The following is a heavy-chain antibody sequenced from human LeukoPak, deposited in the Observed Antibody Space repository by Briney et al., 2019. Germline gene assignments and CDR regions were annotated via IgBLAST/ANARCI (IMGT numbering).Heavy chain of an antibody. Sequence: GASVKVSCKASGYTFTGYYMHWVRQAPGQGPEWMGWINPNSGGTNYAQKFQGRVTMTRDTSISTAYMELSRLRSDDTAVYYCARSGSSGARAHFQHWGQGTLVTVSS. V-gene: IGHV1-2*02. CDR1: GYTFTGYY. CDR2: INPNSGGT. CDR3: ARSGSSGARAHFQH. D-gene: IGHD6-19*01. J-gene: IGHJ1*01.